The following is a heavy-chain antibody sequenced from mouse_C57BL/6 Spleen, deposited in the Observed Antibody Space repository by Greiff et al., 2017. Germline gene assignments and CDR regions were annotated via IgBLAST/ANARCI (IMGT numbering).Heavy chain of an antibody. CDR1: GYAFSSYW. D-gene: IGHD1-1*02. Sequence: QVQLQQSGAELVKPGASVTISCKASGYAFSSYWMNWVKQTPGKGLEWIGQIYPGDGDNKYNGKFKGKATLTPDKSSSTAYMQLSSLTSEDSAVKVCGRGWDYFDYWGQGTTLTVSS. J-gene: IGHJ2*01. CDR3: GRGWDYFDY. CDR2: IYPGDGDN. V-gene: IGHV1-80*01.